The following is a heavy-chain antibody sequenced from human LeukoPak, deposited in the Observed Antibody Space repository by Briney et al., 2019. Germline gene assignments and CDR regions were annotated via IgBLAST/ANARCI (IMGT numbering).Heavy chain of an antibody. V-gene: IGHV4-39*07. J-gene: IGHJ4*02. CDR3: ARRTYYYDSSGYYPFDY. CDR1: GGSISRSSYY. CDR2: IFTSGST. D-gene: IGHD3-22*01. Sequence: SETLSLTCTVSGGSISRSSYYWGWIRQPPGKGLEWIGSIFTSGSTKYNPSLKSRVTISVDTSKNQFSLKLSSVTAADTAVYYCARRTYYYDSSGYYPFDYWGQGTLVTVSS.